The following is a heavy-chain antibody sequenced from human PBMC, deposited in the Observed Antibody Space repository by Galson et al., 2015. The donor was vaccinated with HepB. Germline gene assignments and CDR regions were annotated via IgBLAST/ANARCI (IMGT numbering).Heavy chain of an antibody. J-gene: IGHJ1*01. CDR2: FDPEDGET. CDR3: ATEPHDSRPGDFQH. Sequence: SVKVSCKVSGYTLTELSMHWVRQAPGKGLEWMGGFDPEDGETIYAQKFQGRVTMTEDTSTDTAYMELSNLRSEDTAVYYCATEPHDSRPGDFQHWGQGTLVTVSS. CDR1: GYTLTELS. D-gene: IGHD3-22*01. V-gene: IGHV1-24*01.